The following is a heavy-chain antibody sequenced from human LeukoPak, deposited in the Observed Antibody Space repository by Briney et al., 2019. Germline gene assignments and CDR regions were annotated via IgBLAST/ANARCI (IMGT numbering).Heavy chain of an antibody. CDR2: IYHSGSS. Sequence: SGTLSLTCTVSAYSISSGYYWGWIRQPPGKGLEWIGSIYHSGSSYYNPSLKSRVTISVDTSKNQFSLKLTSVTAADTAVYYCARETDVYNAIDYWGQGTLVTVSS. CDR3: ARETDVYNAIDY. V-gene: IGHV4-38-2*02. D-gene: IGHD5-24*01. CDR1: AYSISSGYY. J-gene: IGHJ4*02.